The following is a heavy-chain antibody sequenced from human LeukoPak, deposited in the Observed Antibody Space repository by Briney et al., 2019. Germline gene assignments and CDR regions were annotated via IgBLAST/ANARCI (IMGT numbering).Heavy chain of an antibody. V-gene: IGHV4-4*09. J-gene: IGHJ6*04. CDR3: ARLLSGLERTMDV. CDR2: IYTSGST. D-gene: IGHD1-1*01. Sequence: SEPLSLTCTVSGGSISSYYWSWIRQPPGKGLEWIGYIYTSGSTNYNPSLKSRVTISVDTSKNQFSLKLSSVTAADTAVYYCARLLSGLERTMDVWGKGTTVTVSS. CDR1: GGSISSYY.